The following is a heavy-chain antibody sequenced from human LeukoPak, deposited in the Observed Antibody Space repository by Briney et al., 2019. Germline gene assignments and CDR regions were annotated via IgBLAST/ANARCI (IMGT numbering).Heavy chain of an antibody. CDR2: VYYSGSS. V-gene: IGHV4-59*01. CDR3: ASAIFVENAFDI. D-gene: IGHD3-3*01. Sequence: PSETLSLTCTVSGGSISGYYWSWIRQPPGKGLEWIGYVYYSGSSHYNPSLKSRATISVDTSKRQFSLRLSSVTAADTAVYYCASAIFVENAFDIWGQGTMVTVSS. CDR1: GGSISGYY. J-gene: IGHJ3*02.